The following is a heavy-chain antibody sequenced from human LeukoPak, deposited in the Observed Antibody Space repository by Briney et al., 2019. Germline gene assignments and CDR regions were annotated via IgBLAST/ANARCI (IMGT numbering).Heavy chain of an antibody. CDR2: IKQDGSEK. V-gene: IGHV3-7*01. CDR1: GFTFSNYA. J-gene: IGHJ6*03. Sequence: PGGSLRLSCAAPGFTFSNYAMSWVRQAPGKGLEWVANIKQDGSEKYYVDSVKGRFTISRDNAKNSLYLQMNSLRAEDTAVYYCARAHGAVGYYGSGSYYNVLYYMDVWGKGTTVTVSS. D-gene: IGHD3-10*01. CDR3: ARAHGAVGYYGSGSYYNVLYYMDV.